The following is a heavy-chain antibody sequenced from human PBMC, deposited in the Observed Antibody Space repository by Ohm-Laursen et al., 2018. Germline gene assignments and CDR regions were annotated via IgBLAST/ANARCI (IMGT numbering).Heavy chain of an antibody. V-gene: IGHV4-59*01. J-gene: IGHJ3*02. D-gene: IGHD3-22*01. CDR3: ARELAYYDSSGLDAFDI. Sequence: PSQTLSLTCTVSSVSISSYYWTWIRQPPGKGLEWIGYIYYSGSTNYSPPLRSRVTISLDTSKNQFSLKLSSVTAADTAVYYCARELAYYDSSGLDAFDIWGQGTMVTVSS. CDR1: SVSISSYY. CDR2: IYYSGST.